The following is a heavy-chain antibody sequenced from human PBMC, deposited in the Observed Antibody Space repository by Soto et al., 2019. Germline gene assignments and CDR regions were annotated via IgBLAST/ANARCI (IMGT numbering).Heavy chain of an antibody. J-gene: IGHJ4*02. D-gene: IGHD3-10*01. V-gene: IGHV4-39*01. CDR2: VHYSGRA. CDR1: GGSISTSSYF. CDR3: ARHRWGSGSYSGLLDF. Sequence: QLQLQESGPGLVKPSETLSLTCSVSGGSISTSSYFWGWIRQPPGKGLEWVGAVHYSGRANYRSSFQSRVTISVDTSQNQFSLRLRSVTAADTAVYYCARHRWGSGSYSGLLDFWGQGALVTVSS.